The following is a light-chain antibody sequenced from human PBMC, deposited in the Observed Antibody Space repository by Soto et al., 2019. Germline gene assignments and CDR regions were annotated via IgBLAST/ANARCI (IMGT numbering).Light chain of an antibody. CDR1: SSDVGDYNY. V-gene: IGLV2-11*01. CDR3: CSFAGSETFGV. CDR2: DVS. Sequence: QSALTQPRSVSGSPGQSVTISCTGTSSDVGDYNYVSWYQQYPGKAPKLVIYDVSKRPSGVPDRFSGSKSGNTASLTISGLRAGDEADYYCCSFAGSETFGVFGGGTKLTVL. J-gene: IGLJ3*02.